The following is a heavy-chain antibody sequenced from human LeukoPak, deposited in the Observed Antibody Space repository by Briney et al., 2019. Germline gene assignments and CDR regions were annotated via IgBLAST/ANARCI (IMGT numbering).Heavy chain of an antibody. D-gene: IGHD2-15*01. CDR1: GFTFDDYA. J-gene: IGHJ3*02. Sequence: PGRSLRLSCAASGFTFDDYAMHWVRQAPGKGLEWVSGISWNSGSIGYADSVKGRFTISRQNAKSSLFLQMNSLRAEDTAVYYCARHRSGGSQDDAFDIWGQGTMVTVSS. CDR3: ARHRSGGSQDDAFDI. CDR2: ISWNSGSI. V-gene: IGHV3-9*01.